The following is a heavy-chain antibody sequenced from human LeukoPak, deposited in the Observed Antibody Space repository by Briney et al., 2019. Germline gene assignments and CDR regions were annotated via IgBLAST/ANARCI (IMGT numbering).Heavy chain of an antibody. V-gene: IGHV3-30-3*01. CDR1: GFTFSSYA. D-gene: IGHD2-21*02. CDR3: ARAPCGGDCYSLFNYYFDY. Sequence: GGSLRLSCAASGFTFSSYAMHWVRQAPGKGLEWVAVISYDGSNKYYADSVKGRFTISRDNSKNTLYLQMNSLRAEDTAVYYCARAPCGGDCYSLFNYYFDYWGQGTLDTVSS. CDR2: ISYDGSNK. J-gene: IGHJ4*02.